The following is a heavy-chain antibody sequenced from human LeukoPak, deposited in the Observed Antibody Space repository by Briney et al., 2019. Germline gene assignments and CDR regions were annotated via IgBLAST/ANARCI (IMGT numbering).Heavy chain of an antibody. CDR1: GYTFTSFG. V-gene: IGHV1-18*01. J-gene: IGHJ4*02. CDR3: ARESRGNAVGANYY. Sequence: ASVKVSCKASGYTFTSFGLSWVRQAPGQGPEWMGWISPYNGNTNYAQKLQGRVTMTTDTSTSTAYMELRSLRSDDTAVYYCARESRGNAVGANYYWGQGTLVTVSS. D-gene: IGHD1-26*01. CDR2: ISPYNGNT.